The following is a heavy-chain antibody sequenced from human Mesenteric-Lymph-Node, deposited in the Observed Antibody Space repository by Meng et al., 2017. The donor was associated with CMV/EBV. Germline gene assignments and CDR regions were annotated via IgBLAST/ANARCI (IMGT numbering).Heavy chain of an antibody. CDR2: INPSGVP. CDR3: ARGSDIPVNNY. V-gene: IGHV4-34*01. CDR1: GGSFRGYY. J-gene: IGHJ4*02. D-gene: IGHD2-15*01. Sequence: QVQLQQWGAGLLKPSETLSLTCAVHGGSFRGYYWRWTRQPPGKGLEWIGEINPSGVPNYSPSLKSRVTISLDRSKNQFSLKLSSVTAEDTAGYYCARGSDIPVNNYWGQGTLVTVSS.